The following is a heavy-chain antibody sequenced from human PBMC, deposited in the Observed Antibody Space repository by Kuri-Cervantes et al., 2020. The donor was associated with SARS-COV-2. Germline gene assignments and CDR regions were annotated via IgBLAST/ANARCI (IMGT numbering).Heavy chain of an antibody. CDR2: ISSSGNTI. J-gene: IGHJ4*02. Sequence: LSLTCAASGFIFSDYAMNWVRQAPGKGLEWVSYISSSGNTIYYADSVKGRFTISRDNSKNTLYLQMNSLRVEDTAMYYCARDRVGVQDYWGQGTLVTVSS. CDR1: GFIFSDYA. V-gene: IGHV3-48*01. D-gene: IGHD2-21*01. CDR3: ARDRVGVQDY.